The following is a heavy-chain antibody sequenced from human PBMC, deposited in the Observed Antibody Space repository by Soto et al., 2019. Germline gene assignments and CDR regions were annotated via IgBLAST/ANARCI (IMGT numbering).Heavy chain of an antibody. CDR1: GFTFSSYA. CDR3: AKRSKYSSSLRPYYFDY. J-gene: IGHJ4*02. V-gene: IGHV3-23*01. Sequence: PGGSLRLSCAASGFTFSSYAMSWVRQAPGKGLEWVSAISGSGGSTYYADSVKGRFTISRDNSKNTLYLQMNSLRAEDTAVYYCAKRSKYSSSLRPYYFDYWGQGTLVTVSS. CDR2: ISGSGGST. D-gene: IGHD6-6*01.